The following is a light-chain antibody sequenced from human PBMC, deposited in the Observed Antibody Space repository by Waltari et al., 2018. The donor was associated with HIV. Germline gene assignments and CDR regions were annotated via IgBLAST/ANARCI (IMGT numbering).Light chain of an antibody. Sequence: QSVLTQPPSVSAAPRQRVTISCSGGTSNIGNNAVYWYQQFPGKAPKLVIYYNDLVPSGVSDRFSGSKSGTSATLAISGLLSEDEADYYCAAWDDSLNGLEFGGGTRLTVL. J-gene: IGLJ2*01. CDR3: AAWDDSLNGLE. CDR1: TSNIGNNA. CDR2: YND. V-gene: IGLV1-36*01.